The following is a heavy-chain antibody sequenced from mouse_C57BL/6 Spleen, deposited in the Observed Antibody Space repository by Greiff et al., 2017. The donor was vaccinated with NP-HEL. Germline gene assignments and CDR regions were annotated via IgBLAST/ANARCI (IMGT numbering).Heavy chain of an antibody. CDR2: ISSGRSTI. CDR1: GFTFSDYG. Sequence: EVKLMESGGGLVKPGGSLKLSCAASGFTFSDYGMHWVRQAPETGLEWVAYISSGRSTIYYADTVKGRFTISRDNAKNTLFLQMTSLRSEDTAMYYCARPLYDYDDGGYFDVWGTGTTVTVSS. V-gene: IGHV5-17*01. J-gene: IGHJ1*03. D-gene: IGHD2-4*01. CDR3: ARPLYDYDDGGYFDV.